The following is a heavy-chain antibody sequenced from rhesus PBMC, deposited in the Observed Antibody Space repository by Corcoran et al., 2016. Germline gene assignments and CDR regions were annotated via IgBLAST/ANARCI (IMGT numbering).Heavy chain of an antibody. J-gene: IGHJ4*01. V-gene: IGHV4S12*01. CDR1: GGSISSGYYY. Sequence: QVQLQESGPGMVKPSETLSLTCAVSGGSISSGYYYWTWIRQSPGKGLEWIGGIYSNSASTTYTPSLKSRVIISKDASENQFSLRLNSVTAADTAVYFCARNLGYWGQGVLVTVSS. CDR2: IYSNSAST. CDR3: ARNLGY.